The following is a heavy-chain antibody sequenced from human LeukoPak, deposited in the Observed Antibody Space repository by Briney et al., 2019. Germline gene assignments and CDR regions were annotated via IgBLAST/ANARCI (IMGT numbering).Heavy chain of an antibody. CDR3: AKGRDSSGRSSDS. V-gene: IGHV3-23*01. CDR1: GFTFNSYA. J-gene: IGHJ4*02. D-gene: IGHD3-22*01. Sequence: PGGSLRLSCIASGFTFNSYAMSWVRQAPGKELEWVASITDSGESTFYADSVKGRFTISRDNSKNTLFLQMNSLRAEDTALFYCAKGRDSSGRSSDSWGQGTLVTVSS. CDR2: ITDSGEST.